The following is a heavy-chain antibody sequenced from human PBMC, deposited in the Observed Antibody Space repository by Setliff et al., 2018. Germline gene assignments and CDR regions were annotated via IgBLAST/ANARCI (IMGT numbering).Heavy chain of an antibody. J-gene: IGHJ1*01. D-gene: IGHD6-19*01. Sequence: PSETLSLTCTVSGDSISSSSYYWGWIRQPAGKGLEWIGHIYTSGSTNYNPSLKSRVTISVDKSKNQFSLKLSSVTAADTAVYYCAKDSSGWPHSLISYFQHWGQGTLVTVSS. CDR3: AKDSSGWPHSLISYFQH. V-gene: IGHV4-61*09. CDR2: IYTSGST. CDR1: GDSISSSSYY.